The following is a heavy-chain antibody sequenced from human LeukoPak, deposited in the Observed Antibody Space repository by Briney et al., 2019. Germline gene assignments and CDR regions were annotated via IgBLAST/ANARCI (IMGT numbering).Heavy chain of an antibody. Sequence: PGGSLRLPCAASGFTFSSYSMNWVRQAPGKGLEWVSSISSSSSYIYYADSVKGRFTISRDNAKNSLYLQMNSLRAEDTAVYYCARDHVAAAGLDPWGQGTLVTVSS. CDR1: GFTFSSYS. CDR2: ISSSSSYI. V-gene: IGHV3-21*01. D-gene: IGHD6-13*01. CDR3: ARDHVAAAGLDP. J-gene: IGHJ5*02.